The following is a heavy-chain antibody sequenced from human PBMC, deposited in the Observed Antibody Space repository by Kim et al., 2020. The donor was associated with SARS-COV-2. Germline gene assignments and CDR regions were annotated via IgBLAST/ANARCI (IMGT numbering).Heavy chain of an antibody. CDR3: ASFGELFQEEYDAFDI. D-gene: IGHD3-10*01. CDR1: GFTFSSYG. CDR2: IWYDGSNK. Sequence: GGSLRLSCAASGFTFSSYGMHWVRQAPGKGLEWVAVIWYDGSNKYYADSVKGRFTISRDNSKNTLYLQMNSLRAEDTAVYYCASFGELFQEEYDAFDIWGQGTMVTVSS. V-gene: IGHV3-33*01. J-gene: IGHJ3*02.